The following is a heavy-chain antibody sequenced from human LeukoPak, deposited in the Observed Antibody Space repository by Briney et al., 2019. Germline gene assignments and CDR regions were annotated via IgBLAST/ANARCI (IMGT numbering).Heavy chain of an antibody. CDR1: GGSFSGYY. V-gene: IGHV4-34*01. D-gene: IGHD3-9*01. Sequence: SETLSLTCAVYGGSFSGYYWSWIRQPPGKGLEWIGEINHSGSTNYNPSLKSRVTISVDTSKNQFSLKLSSVTAADTAVYDCARLRYFDWLSKYYFDYWGQGTLVTVSS. J-gene: IGHJ4*02. CDR3: ARLRYFDWLSKYYFDY. CDR2: INHSGST.